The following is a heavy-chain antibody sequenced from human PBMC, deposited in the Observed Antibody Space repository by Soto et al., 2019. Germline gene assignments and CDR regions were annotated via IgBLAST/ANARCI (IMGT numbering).Heavy chain of an antibody. D-gene: IGHD5-12*01. CDR2: IYSGGST. J-gene: IGHJ4*02. CDR1: GFTVSSNY. CDR3: ARAIVATIFFDY. Sequence: GGSLRLSCAASGFTVSSNYMSWVRQAPGKGLEWVSVIYSGGSTYYADSVKGRFTISRDNSKNTLYLQMNSLRAEDTAVYYCARAIVATIFFDYWGQGTLVTVSS. V-gene: IGHV3-53*01.